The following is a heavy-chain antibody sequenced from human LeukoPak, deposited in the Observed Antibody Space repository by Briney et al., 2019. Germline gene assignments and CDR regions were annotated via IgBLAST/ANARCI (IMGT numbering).Heavy chain of an antibody. CDR1: GGSFSGYY. V-gene: IGHV4-34*01. Sequence: PSETLSLTCAVYGGSFSGYYWSWIRQPPGKGLEWIGEINRSGSTNYNPSLKSRVTISVDTSKNQFSLKLSSVTAADTAVYYCARDPLISSGYYSITKPFVFDIWGQGTMVTVSS. D-gene: IGHD3-22*01. CDR3: ARDPLISSGYYSITKPFVFDI. J-gene: IGHJ3*02. CDR2: INRSGST.